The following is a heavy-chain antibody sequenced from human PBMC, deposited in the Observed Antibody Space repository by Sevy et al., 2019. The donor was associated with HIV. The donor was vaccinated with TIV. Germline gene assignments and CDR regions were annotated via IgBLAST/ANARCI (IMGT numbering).Heavy chain of an antibody. CDR2: LSFGCGKI. V-gene: IGHV3-23*01. CDR1: GFAFYEYS. CDR3: AREGCSRPHDY. Sequence: GGSLKISCAASGFAFYEYSMSWIRQAPGKGLEWVATLSFGCGKINYADSVKGRFTISRDNSKNSFYLQMDNLRVEDTALYYCAREGCSRPHDYWGQGTRVTVSS. D-gene: IGHD2-8*01. J-gene: IGHJ4*02.